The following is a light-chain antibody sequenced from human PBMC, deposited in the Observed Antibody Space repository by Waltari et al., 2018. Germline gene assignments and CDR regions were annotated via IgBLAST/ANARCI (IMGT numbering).Light chain of an antibody. CDR1: QSLVDRAAGNTY. CDR3: MQRMEFPLT. V-gene: IGKV2-40*01. CDR2: MVS. Sequence: VVLTQTPLSLPVTLGEPASISCTSSQSLVDRAAGNTYLDWFLQKPGQSPQRLIFMVSHRALGVPDRFRGSGSGSDFTLQISRVEADDVGMYYCMQRMEFPLTFGGGTKVEIK. J-gene: IGKJ4*01.